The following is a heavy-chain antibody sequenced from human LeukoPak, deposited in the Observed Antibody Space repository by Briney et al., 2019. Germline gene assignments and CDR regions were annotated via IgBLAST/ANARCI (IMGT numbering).Heavy chain of an antibody. CDR3: ARDRGGSYSAIDY. V-gene: IGHV3-48*04. CDR2: ISSSSSTI. D-gene: IGHD1-26*01. J-gene: IGHJ4*02. CDR1: GFAISSYW. Sequence: GGSLRLSCVASGFAISSYWMSWVRQSSGKGLEWVSFISSSSSTIYYADSVEGRFTISRDNAKNSLYLQMNSLRAEDTAVYYCARDRGGSYSAIDYWGQGTLVTVSS.